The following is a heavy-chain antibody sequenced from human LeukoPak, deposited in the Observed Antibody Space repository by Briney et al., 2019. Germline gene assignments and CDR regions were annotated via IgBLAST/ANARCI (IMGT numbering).Heavy chain of an antibody. J-gene: IGHJ5*02. CDR3: ARVKGGYCSSTSCYAWFDP. CDR2: INHSGST. Sequence: SETLSLTCAGYGGSFSGYYWSWIRQPPGKGLEWIGEINHSGSTNYNPSLKSRVTISVDTSKNQFSLKLSSVTAADTAVYYCARVKGGYCSSTSCYAWFDPWGQGTLVTVSS. V-gene: IGHV4-34*01. CDR1: GGSFSGYY. D-gene: IGHD2-2*01.